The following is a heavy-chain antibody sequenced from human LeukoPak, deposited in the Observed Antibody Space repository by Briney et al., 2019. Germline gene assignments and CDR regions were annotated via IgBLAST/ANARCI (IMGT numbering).Heavy chain of an antibody. CDR3: ARVHYYGSGATS. J-gene: IGHJ4*02. Sequence: ASVKVSCKASGYTFTGYYMHWVRQAPGQGLEWMGWINPNSGGTNYAQKFQGRVTMTRDTSISTAYMEPSRLRSDDTAVYYCARVHYYGSGATSWGQGTLVTVSS. CDR2: INPNSGGT. V-gene: IGHV1-2*02. CDR1: GYTFTGYY. D-gene: IGHD3-10*01.